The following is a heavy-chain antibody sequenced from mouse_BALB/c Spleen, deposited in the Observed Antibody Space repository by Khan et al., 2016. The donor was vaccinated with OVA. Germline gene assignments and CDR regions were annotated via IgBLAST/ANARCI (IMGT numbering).Heavy chain of an antibody. CDR3: VCGNCVSWFAY. CDR2: IRSKSNNYAT. Sequence: EVQLVETGGGLVQPKGSLKLSCAASGFTFNTYAMNWVRQAPGKGLEWVARIRSKSNNYATYYADSVKDRFTISRDDSQSMLYLQMNNLKTEDTAMYYCVCGNCVSWFAYWGQGTLVTVSA. J-gene: IGHJ3*01. D-gene: IGHD2-1*01. CDR1: GFTFNTYA. V-gene: IGHV10-1*02.